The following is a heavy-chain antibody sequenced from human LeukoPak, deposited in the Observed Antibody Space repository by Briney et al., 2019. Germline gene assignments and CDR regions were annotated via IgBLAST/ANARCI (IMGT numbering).Heavy chain of an antibody. J-gene: IGHJ3*02. Sequence: PGGSLRLSCAASAFTFSSYTMNWVRQAPGKGLDWVSSISRSSTYIYYADSMKGRFTISRDNSKSTLYLQMNSLRAEDTAVYYCAKDRRYSSGLGAFDIWGQGTMVTVSS. V-gene: IGHV3-21*04. CDR1: AFTFSSYT. CDR2: ISRSSTYI. CDR3: AKDRRYSSGLGAFDI. D-gene: IGHD6-19*01.